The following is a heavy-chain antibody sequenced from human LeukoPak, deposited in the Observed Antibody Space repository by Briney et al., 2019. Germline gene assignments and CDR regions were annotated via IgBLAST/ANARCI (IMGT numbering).Heavy chain of an antibody. J-gene: IGHJ4*02. D-gene: IGHD3-10*01. CDR1: GFTFSSYG. Sequence: PGRSLRLSCAASGFTFSSYGMHWVRQAPGKGLEWVAVIWYDGSNKYYADSVKGRFTISRDNSKNTLYLQMNSLRAEDTAVYYCARDPLSLQGGELLSYYFDYWGQGTLVTVSS. V-gene: IGHV3-33*01. CDR3: ARDPLSLQGGELLSYYFDY. CDR2: IWYDGSNK.